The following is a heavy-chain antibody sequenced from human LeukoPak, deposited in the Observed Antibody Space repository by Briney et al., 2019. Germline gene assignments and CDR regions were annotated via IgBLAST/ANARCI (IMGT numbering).Heavy chain of an antibody. V-gene: IGHV3-15*01. CDR2: IKSKTDGGAT. CDR3: TTEAYYYDSGAIKYFDY. J-gene: IGHJ4*02. CDR1: GFTFSTYW. D-gene: IGHD3-22*01. Sequence: GGSLRLSCAVSGFTFSTYWMHWVRQAPGKGLEWVGRIKSKTDGGATHYAAPVKGRFTISRDDSKNTLYLQMNSLKTEDTAVYYCTTEAYYYDSGAIKYFDYWGQGTLVTVSS.